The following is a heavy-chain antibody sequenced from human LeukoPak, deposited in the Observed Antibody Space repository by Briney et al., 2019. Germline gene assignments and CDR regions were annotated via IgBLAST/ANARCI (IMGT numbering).Heavy chain of an antibody. J-gene: IGHJ4*02. CDR3: ARMGVDTGSYSY. D-gene: IGHD1-26*01. CDR2: ISSSSSYI. V-gene: IGHV3-21*04. Sequence: PGGSLRLSCAASRSTFSSSSMNWVRQAPGKGLEWVSSISSSSSYIYYADSVKGRFTISRDNSKNTLYLLMNSLKAEDTAIYFCARMGVDTGSYSYWGQGTLVTVSS. CDR1: RSTFSSSS.